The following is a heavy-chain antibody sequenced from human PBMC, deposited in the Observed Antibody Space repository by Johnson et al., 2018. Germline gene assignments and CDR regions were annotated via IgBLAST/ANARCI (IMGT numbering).Heavy chain of an antibody. Sequence: QVQLQESGPGLVKPSESLSLTCTVSGGSISSYYWSRIRQPPGKGLEWIGIIYYSGSTNYNPSLKSRVTISVDTSKNQFSLKLSSVTAADTAVYYCAILNPAGYGVDVWGQGTTVTVSS. CDR3: AILNPAGYGVDV. V-gene: IGHV4-59*03. CDR1: GGSISSYY. CDR2: IYYSGST. J-gene: IGHJ6*02.